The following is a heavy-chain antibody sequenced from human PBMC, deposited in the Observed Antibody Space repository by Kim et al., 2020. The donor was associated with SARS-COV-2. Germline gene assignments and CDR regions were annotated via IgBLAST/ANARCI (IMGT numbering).Heavy chain of an antibody. CDR3: ARAYAHYYGSGSYYTGFDP. D-gene: IGHD3-10*01. CDR2: IYYSGST. J-gene: IGHJ5*02. V-gene: IGHV4-59*01. CDR1: GGSISSYY. Sequence: SETLSLTCTVSGGSISSYYWSWIRQPPGKGLEWIGYIYYSGSTNYNPSLKSRVTISVDTSKNQFSLKLSSVTAADTAVYYCARAYAHYYGSGSYYTGFDPWGQGTLVTVSS.